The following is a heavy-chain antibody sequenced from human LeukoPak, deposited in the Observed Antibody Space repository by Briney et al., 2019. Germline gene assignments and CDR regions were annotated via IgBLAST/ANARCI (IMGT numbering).Heavy chain of an antibody. CDR1: GVSFSTYY. CDR2: VNHSGYT. Sequence: PSETLSLTCDVSGVSFSTYYWSWIRQSPEKGLEWIGEVNHSGYTNLNPSLKSRVTISVDTSKNQFSLKLRSVTAADTAVYYCARQLYGSDYWGQGTLVTVSS. V-gene: IGHV4-34*01. D-gene: IGHD4-17*01. CDR3: ARQLYGSDY. J-gene: IGHJ4*02.